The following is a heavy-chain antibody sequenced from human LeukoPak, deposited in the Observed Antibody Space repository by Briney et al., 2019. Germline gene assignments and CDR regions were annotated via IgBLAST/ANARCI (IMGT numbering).Heavy chain of an antibody. CDR1: GGTFSSYA. J-gene: IGHJ4*02. Sequence: GASVKVSCKASGGTFSSYAISWVRQAPGQGIEWMGGIIPIFGTANYAQKFQGRVTITADESTSTAYMELSSLRSEDTAVYYCARSGSSGYPYYFDYWGQGTLVTVSS. V-gene: IGHV1-69*13. CDR3: ARSGSSGYPYYFDY. CDR2: IIPIFGTA. D-gene: IGHD3-22*01.